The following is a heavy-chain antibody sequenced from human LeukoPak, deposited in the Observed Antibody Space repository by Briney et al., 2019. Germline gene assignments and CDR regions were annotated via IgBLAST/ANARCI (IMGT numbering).Heavy chain of an antibody. CDR2: LDSSGST. D-gene: IGHD4-23*01. Sequence: SETLSLTCTVSGGSISSRSDYWGWIRQTPGKGLEWIGNLDSSGSTYYNPSLKSRVTISVGTSKNQISLNLRSVTAADTAIYFCSRSHDYGGLYFYYYMDVWGKGTTVTVSS. CDR1: GGSISSRSDY. V-gene: IGHV4-39*01. J-gene: IGHJ6*03. CDR3: SRSHDYGGLYFYYYMDV.